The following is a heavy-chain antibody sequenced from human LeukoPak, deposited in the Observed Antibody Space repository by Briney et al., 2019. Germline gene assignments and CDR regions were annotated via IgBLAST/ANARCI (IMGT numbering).Heavy chain of an antibody. V-gene: IGHV3-74*01. D-gene: IGHD5-18*01. CDR1: GFTFSSYW. Sequence: PGRSLRLSCAASGFTFSSYWMHWVRQAPGKGLVWVSRINSDGSSTSYADSVKGRFTISRDNAKTTLYLQMNSLRAEDTAVYYCARSEGTTWIQLWSPFDYWGQGTLVTVSS. CDR2: INSDGSST. CDR3: ARSEGTTWIQLWSPFDY. J-gene: IGHJ4*02.